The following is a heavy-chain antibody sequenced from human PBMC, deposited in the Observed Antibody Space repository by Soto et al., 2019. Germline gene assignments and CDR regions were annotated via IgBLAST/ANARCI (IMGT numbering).Heavy chain of an antibody. CDR3: ARISSLQCFDP. V-gene: IGHV4-34*01. Sequence: SETLSLTCAVYGGSFSGYYWSWIRQPPGKGLEWIGEINHSGSTNYNPSLKSRVTISVDTSKNQFSLKLSSVTAADTAVYYCARISSLQCFDPWGQGTLVTVSS. CDR2: INHSGST. J-gene: IGHJ5*02. D-gene: IGHD4-4*01. CDR1: GGSFSGYY.